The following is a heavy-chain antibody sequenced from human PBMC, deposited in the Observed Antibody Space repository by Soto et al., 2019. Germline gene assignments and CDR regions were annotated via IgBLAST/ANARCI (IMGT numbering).Heavy chain of an antibody. CDR2: IRQYGDET. Sequence: EVQLVESGGGLVLPGGSLRRSCVGSAFSLKTYWMAWVRQAPGKGLECVANIRQYGDETFYVDSVKGRFTISRDNANNSVYLQMDNLRAEDTGVYYCATGGSGIYYLGPLDYWGQGIMVIVSS. J-gene: IGHJ4*02. V-gene: IGHV3-7*01. D-gene: IGHD3-10*01. CDR3: ATGGSGIYYLGPLDY. CDR1: AFSLKTYW.